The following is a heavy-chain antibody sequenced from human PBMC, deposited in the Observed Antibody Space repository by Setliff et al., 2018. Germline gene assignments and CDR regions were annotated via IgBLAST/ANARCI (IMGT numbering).Heavy chain of an antibody. V-gene: IGHV3-30*01. CDR2: ISYDGVNK. J-gene: IGHJ6*03. D-gene: IGHD6-13*01. CDR3: ARDIAPTYYYMDV. Sequence: PGGSLRLSCAASGFSFTTSALHWVRQAPGKGLEWVAVISYDGVNKFYADSVKGRFTISRDISKNTVILQMNSLRPEDTAVYYCARDIAPTYYYMDVWGKGTTVTVSS. CDR1: GFSFTTSA.